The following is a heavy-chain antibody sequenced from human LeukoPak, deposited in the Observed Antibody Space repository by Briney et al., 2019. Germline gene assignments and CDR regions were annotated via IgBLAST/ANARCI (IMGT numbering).Heavy chain of an antibody. Sequence: GGSLRLSCAASGFTFSSHTMSWVRQAPGKGLEWISVISATGFTTYHTDSVKGRFTISRDNSKNMLYLQMDGLRAEDTAIYFCTKDVQVGPTRGFFHFWGQGTLVTVSS. J-gene: IGHJ4*03. D-gene: IGHD1-26*01. CDR3: TKDVQVGPTRGFFHF. CDR2: ISATGFTT. V-gene: IGHV3-23*01. CDR1: GFTFSSHT.